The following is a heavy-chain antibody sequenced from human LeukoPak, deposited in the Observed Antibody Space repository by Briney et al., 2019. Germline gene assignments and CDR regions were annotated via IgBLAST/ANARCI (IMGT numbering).Heavy chain of an antibody. CDR3: ARDSEIVGAVNWFDP. V-gene: IGHV1-69*13. J-gene: IGHJ5*02. D-gene: IGHD1-26*01. CDR1: GGTFSSYA. Sequence: ASVKVSCKASGGTFSSYAISWVRQAPGQGLEWMGGIIPIFGTANYAQRFQGRVTITADDSTSTAYMELSSLRSEDTAVYYCARDSEIVGAVNWFDPWGQGTLVTVS. CDR2: IIPIFGTA.